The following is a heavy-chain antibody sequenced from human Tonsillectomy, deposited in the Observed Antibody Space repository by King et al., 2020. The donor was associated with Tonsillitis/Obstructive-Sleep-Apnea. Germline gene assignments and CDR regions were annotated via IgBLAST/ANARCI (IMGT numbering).Heavy chain of an antibody. J-gene: IGHJ3*02. Sequence: VQLQQWGAGLLKPSETLSLTCAVYGGSLSGYYWDWIRQPPGKGLEWIGEINHSGSTNYNPSLKSRVTMSLDTSKNQFSLQLSSVTAADTAVYYCARDKLITMLQGDSFEIWGQGTMVTVSS. V-gene: IGHV4-34*01. CDR3: ARDKLITMLQGDSFEI. CDR2: INHSGST. D-gene: IGHD3-10*01. CDR1: GGSLSGYY.